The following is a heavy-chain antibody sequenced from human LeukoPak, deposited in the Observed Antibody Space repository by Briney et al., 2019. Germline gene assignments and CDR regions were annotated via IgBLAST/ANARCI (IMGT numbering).Heavy chain of an antibody. D-gene: IGHD5-24*01. CDR3: ARGSRWLQFFDY. CDR1: GGSISSGGYY. V-gene: IGHV4-31*03. CDR2: IYYSGST. J-gene: IGHJ4*02. Sequence: SETLSLTCTVSGGSISSGGYYWSWIRQHPGKGLEWIGYIYYSGSTYYNPSLKSRVTISVDTSKNQFSLKLSSVTAADTAVYYCARGSRWLQFFDYWGQGTLVTVSS.